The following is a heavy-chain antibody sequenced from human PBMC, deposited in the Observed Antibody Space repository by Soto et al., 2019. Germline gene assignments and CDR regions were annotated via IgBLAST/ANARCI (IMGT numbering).Heavy chain of an antibody. Sequence: QVQLVQSGAEVKKPGASVKVSCKASGYTFTSYDINCVRQATGQGLEWMGWMNPNSGNTGYAQKFQGRVTMTRNTSISTAYMELSSLRSEDTAVYYCARERAAAGSNWFDPWGQGTLVTVSS. CDR3: ARERAAAGSNWFDP. J-gene: IGHJ5*02. CDR2: MNPNSGNT. V-gene: IGHV1-8*01. D-gene: IGHD6-13*01. CDR1: GYTFTSYD.